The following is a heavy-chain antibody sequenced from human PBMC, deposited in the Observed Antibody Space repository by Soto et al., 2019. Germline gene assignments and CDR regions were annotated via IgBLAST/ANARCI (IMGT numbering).Heavy chain of an antibody. Sequence: QVQLVESGGGVVQPGRSLRLPCAASGFTFSGYGMHWVRQAPGKGLEWVAVISYDGSKKYYADSVKGRFTVSRDNSKNTLYLQMNSLRAEDTALYFCAKEKGSYYLDYWGQGTLVTVSS. D-gene: IGHD1-26*01. CDR1: GFTFSGYG. CDR3: AKEKGSYYLDY. CDR2: ISYDGSKK. J-gene: IGHJ4*02. V-gene: IGHV3-30*18.